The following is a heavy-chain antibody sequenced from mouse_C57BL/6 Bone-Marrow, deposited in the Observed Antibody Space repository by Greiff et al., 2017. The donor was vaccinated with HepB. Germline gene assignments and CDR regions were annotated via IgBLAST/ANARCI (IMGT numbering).Heavy chain of an antibody. CDR3: ARSGYYYGSSFPYYYAMDY. J-gene: IGHJ4*01. CDR2: ISNGGGST. CDR1: GFTFSDYY. D-gene: IGHD1-1*01. V-gene: IGHV5-12*01. Sequence: EVKVVESGGGLVQPGGSLKLSCAASGFTFSDYYMYWVRQTPEKRLEWVAYISNGGGSTYYPDTVKGRFTISRDNAKNTLYLQMSRLKSEDTAMYYCARSGYYYGSSFPYYYAMDYWGQGTSVTVSS.